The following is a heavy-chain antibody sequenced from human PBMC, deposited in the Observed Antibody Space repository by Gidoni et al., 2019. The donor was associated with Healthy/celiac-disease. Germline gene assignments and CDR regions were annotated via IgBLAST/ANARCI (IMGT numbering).Heavy chain of an antibody. V-gene: IGHV1-69*01. J-gene: IGHJ6*02. CDR1: GGTFSSYA. D-gene: IGHD3-22*01. Sequence: QVQLVQSGAEVKKPGSSVKVSCKASGGTFSSYAISWVRQAPGQGLEWMGGIIPIFGTANYAQKFQGRVTITADESTSTAYMELSSLRSEDTAVYYCARDRGSSGYGPYYYYGMDVWGQGTTVTVSS. CDR3: ARDRGSSGYGPYYYYGMDV. CDR2: IIPIFGTA.